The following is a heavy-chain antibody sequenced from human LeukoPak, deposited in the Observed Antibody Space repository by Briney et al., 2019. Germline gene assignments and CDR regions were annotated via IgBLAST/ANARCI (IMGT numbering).Heavy chain of an antibody. Sequence: ASVKVSCKASGYPFTSYPIHWVRQAPGQGLEWMGWINTGNGDTKYSQQFQGRVTVTRDTSASTAYMEVSSLRSEDTAVYYCARNMAVAGTPGVWGQGTLVTVSS. V-gene: IGHV1-3*04. CDR1: GYPFTSYP. CDR3: ARNMAVAGTPGV. J-gene: IGHJ4*02. CDR2: INTGNGDT. D-gene: IGHD6-19*01.